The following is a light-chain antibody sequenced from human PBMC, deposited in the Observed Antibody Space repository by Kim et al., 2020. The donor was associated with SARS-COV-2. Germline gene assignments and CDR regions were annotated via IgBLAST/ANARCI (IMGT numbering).Light chain of an antibody. CDR1: QSVTNNY. Sequence: EIVLTQSPGTLSLSPGEGATLSCRASQSVTNNYLAWYQQKPGQAPRLLIYDASRRATGIPDRFSDSGSGTDFTLTISRLEPEDFAVYYCHQCAHSPLTFGGGTKVDIK. CDR3: HQCAHSPLT. CDR2: DAS. V-gene: IGKV3-20*01. J-gene: IGKJ4*01.